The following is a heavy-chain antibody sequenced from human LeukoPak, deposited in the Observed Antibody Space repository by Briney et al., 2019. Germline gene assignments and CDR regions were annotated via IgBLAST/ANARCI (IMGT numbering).Heavy chain of an antibody. CDR3: ARGVSSGYYLRALYYFDY. J-gene: IGHJ4*02. D-gene: IGHD3-22*01. CDR2: IWYDGSNK. Sequence: GGSLRLSCAASGFTFRSYGMHWVRQAPGKGLEWVAVIWYDGSNKYYADSVKGRFTISRDNSKNTLYLQMNSLRAEDTAVYYCARGVSSGYYLRALYYFDYWGLGTLVTVSS. CDR1: GFTFRSYG. V-gene: IGHV3-33*01.